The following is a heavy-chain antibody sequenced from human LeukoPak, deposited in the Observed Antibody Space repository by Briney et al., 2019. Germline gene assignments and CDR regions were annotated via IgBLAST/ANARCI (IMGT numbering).Heavy chain of an antibody. Sequence: SETLSLTCTVSGGSISSYCWSWIRQPPGKGLEWIGYIYYSGGTNYNPSLKSRVTISVDTSKNQFSLKLSSVTAADTAVYYCARGVAAAGPINWFDPWGQGTLVTVSS. V-gene: IGHV4-59*01. CDR3: ARGVAAAGPINWFDP. CDR1: GGSISSYC. D-gene: IGHD6-13*01. J-gene: IGHJ5*02. CDR2: IYYSGGT.